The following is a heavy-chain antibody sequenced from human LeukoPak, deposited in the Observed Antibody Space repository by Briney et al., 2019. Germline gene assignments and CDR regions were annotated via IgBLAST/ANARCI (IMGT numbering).Heavy chain of an antibody. CDR3: ARDLVRVGYFDS. D-gene: IGHD6-13*01. J-gene: IGHJ4*02. CDR2: IYSGGST. CDR1: GFTVSSNY. V-gene: IGHV3-53*01. Sequence: SGGSLRLSCAASGFTVSSNYMSWVRQAPGKGLEWVSVIYSGGSTYYADSVKGRFTISRDNSKNTLYLQMNSLRAEDTAVYYCARDLVRVGYFDSWGQGTLVTVSS.